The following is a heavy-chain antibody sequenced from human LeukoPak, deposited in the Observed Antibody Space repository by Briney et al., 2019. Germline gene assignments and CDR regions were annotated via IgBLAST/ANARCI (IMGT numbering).Heavy chain of an antibody. J-gene: IGHJ4*02. CDR3: TTAIVATTFDY. CDR2: IKSKTDGGTT. D-gene: IGHD5-12*01. V-gene: IGHV3-15*01. CDR1: GFTFSNNA. Sequence: GGSLRLSCAASGFTFSNNAMSWVRQAPGKGLEWVGRIKSKTDGGTTDYAAPVKGRFTISRDDSKNTLYLQMNSLKTEDTAVYYCTTAIVATTFDYWGQGTLVTVSS.